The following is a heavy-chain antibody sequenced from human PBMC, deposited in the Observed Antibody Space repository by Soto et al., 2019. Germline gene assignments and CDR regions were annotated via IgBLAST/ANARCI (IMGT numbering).Heavy chain of an antibody. D-gene: IGHD1-26*01. J-gene: IGHJ3*02. CDR1: GFSFTTYV. CDR3: AKGLLAIVGTTLPRDAFNI. CDR2: ISHDGSYK. V-gene: IGHV3-30*18. Sequence: GGSLRLSCAASGFSFTTYVMHWVRQAPGKGLEWVAVISHDGSYKYYGDAVKGRYTISRDTSKNAVYLEMNSLRPEDTAVYYCAKGLLAIVGTTLPRDAFNIWGQGTMVTVSS.